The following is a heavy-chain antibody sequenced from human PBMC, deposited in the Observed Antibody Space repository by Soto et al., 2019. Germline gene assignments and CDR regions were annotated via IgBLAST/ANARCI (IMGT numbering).Heavy chain of an antibody. J-gene: IGHJ4*02. D-gene: IGHD2-15*01. CDR1: GGSVNSTNYY. Sequence: QLQLQESGPGLVKPSETLSLTCTVSGGSVNSTNYYWGWIRQPPGKGLESIVSIYNSATTYYNPSLKSRVTISVDTSKNLFSLNLNAVTAADTAMYYCGRVVIAASAHPDFDYWGQGTLVTVSS. CDR2: IYNSATT. V-gene: IGHV4-39*01. CDR3: GRVVIAASAHPDFDY.